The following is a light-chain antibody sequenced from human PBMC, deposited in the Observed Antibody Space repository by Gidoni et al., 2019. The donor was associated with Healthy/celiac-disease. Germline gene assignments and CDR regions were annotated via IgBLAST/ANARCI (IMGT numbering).Light chain of an antibody. CDR2: LGS. CDR3: IQALQTPIT. J-gene: IGKJ5*01. CDR1: PSLLHSNGYNY. Sequence: DIVMTQSPLSLPVTPGEPASISCRSSPSLLHSNGYNYLAWYLQKPGQSPHLLFYLGSNRASGVPDRFSVSGSGTDFTLKISRVEADDVGVYYCIQALQTPITFGQGTRLEIK. V-gene: IGKV2-28*01.